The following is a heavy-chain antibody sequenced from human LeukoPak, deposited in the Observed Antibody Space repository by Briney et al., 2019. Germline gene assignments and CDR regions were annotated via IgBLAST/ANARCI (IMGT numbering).Heavy chain of an antibody. CDR1: GGSISSGGYS. D-gene: IGHD3-10*01. J-gene: IGHJ4*02. V-gene: IGHV4-30-2*05. CDR3: ARFVDDYYGSGSYCDY. CDR2: IYHSGST. Sequence: PSETLSLTCAVSGGSISSGGYSWRWIRQPPGKGLEWIAYIYHSGSTYYNPSLKSRVTISVDTSKNQFSLKLSSVTAADTAVYYCARFVDDYYGSGSYCDYWGQGTLVTVSS.